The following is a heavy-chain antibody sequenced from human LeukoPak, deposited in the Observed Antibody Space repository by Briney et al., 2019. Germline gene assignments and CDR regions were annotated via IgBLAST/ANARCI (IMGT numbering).Heavy chain of an antibody. CDR3: ARDREYLYYYDSSGYYIDY. Sequence: ASVKVSCMASGYTFTSYYMHWVRQAPGQGLEWMGIINPSGGSTSYAQKFQGRVTMTRDTSTSTVYMELSSLRSEDTAVYYCARDREYLYYYDSSGYYIDYWGQGTLVTVSS. CDR2: INPSGGST. CDR1: GYTFTSYY. J-gene: IGHJ4*02. D-gene: IGHD3-22*01. V-gene: IGHV1-46*01.